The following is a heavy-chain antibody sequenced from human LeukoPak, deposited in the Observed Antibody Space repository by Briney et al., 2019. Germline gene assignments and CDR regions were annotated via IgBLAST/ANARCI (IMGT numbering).Heavy chain of an antibody. J-gene: IGHJ4*02. D-gene: IGHD6-13*01. Sequence: SETLSLTCTVSGGSISSSDFYWGWIRQPPGKGLEWIATIYYSGSTYYNPSLKSRVTISVDTSKNQFSLNLSSVTAADTAVYYCARRIAADGSKFFDYWGQGTLVTVSS. CDR2: IYYSGST. CDR3: ARRIAADGSKFFDY. V-gene: IGHV4-39*01. CDR1: GGSISSSDFY.